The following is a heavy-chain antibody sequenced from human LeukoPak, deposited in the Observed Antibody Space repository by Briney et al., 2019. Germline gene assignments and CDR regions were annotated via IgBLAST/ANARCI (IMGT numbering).Heavy chain of an antibody. CDR2: IYGNDEK. CDR1: GFSLSPSGVG. J-gene: IGHJ4*02. Sequence: SGPTLVNPTQTLTLTCTFSGFSLSPSGVGVGWIRQPPGKALEWLAFIYGNDEKRYSSSLKSRLTITKDTSKNQVVLTMTNMDPVDTATYYCAHRQTSPVAFDYWGQGTLVTVSS. V-gene: IGHV2-5*01. CDR3: AHRQTSPVAFDY.